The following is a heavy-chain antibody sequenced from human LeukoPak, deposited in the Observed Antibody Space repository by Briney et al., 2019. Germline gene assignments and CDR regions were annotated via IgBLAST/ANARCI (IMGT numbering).Heavy chain of an antibody. CDR3: ARALKYSSGWYFDY. Sequence: ASVKVSCKASGYTFTSYGISWVRQAPGQGLEWMGWISAYNGNTDYAQKLLGRVTMTTDTSTSTAYMELRSLRSDDTAVYYCARALKYSSGWYFDYWGQGTLVTVSS. D-gene: IGHD6-19*01. J-gene: IGHJ4*02. V-gene: IGHV1-18*04. CDR1: GYTFTSYG. CDR2: ISAYNGNT.